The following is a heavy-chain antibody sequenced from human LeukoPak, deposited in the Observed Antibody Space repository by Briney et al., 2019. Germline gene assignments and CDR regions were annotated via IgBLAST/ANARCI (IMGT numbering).Heavy chain of an antibody. V-gene: IGHV3-23*01. J-gene: IGHJ4*02. Sequence: GGSLRLSCAASGFTFSTYSMSWVRQAPGKGLEWVSSIYPSGGRTYYADSVKGRFTISRDNSKNTVYLQMSSLRVEDTAVYFCAKDERPDDSWRFDYWAREPWSLSPQ. CDR1: GFTFSTYS. CDR3: AKDERPDDSWRFDY. D-gene: IGHD3-3*01. CDR2: IYPSGGRT.